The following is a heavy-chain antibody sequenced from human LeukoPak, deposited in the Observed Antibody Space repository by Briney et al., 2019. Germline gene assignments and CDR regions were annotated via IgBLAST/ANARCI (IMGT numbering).Heavy chain of an antibody. V-gene: IGHV3-23*01. CDR3: AKERLWTDFDY. J-gene: IGHJ4*02. CDR2: IDDSGFNT. CDR1: GFTFGTYA. Sequence: GGSLRLSCAASGFTFGTYAMTWVRQAPGKGLEWVSAIDDSGFNTYYADSVRGRFTISRDNSKNTLYLQMNSLRAEDTAVYYCAKERLWTDFDYWGQGTLVTVSS. D-gene: IGHD3/OR15-3a*01.